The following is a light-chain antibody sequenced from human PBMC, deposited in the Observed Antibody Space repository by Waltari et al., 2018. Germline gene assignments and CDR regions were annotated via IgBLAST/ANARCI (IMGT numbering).Light chain of an antibody. J-gene: IGLJ3*02. CDR1: SSTIGRYT. CDR3: AAWDDSLNGWV. Sequence: QPVLTPPPSASGPPGQRVTIPCSASSSTIGRYTVTGYPQLPGTAPTRLIYDNNRRPSGVPDRFSGSKSGTSASLAISGLQSEDEADYYCAAWDDSLNGWVFGGGSKLTVL. V-gene: IGLV1-44*01. CDR2: DNN.